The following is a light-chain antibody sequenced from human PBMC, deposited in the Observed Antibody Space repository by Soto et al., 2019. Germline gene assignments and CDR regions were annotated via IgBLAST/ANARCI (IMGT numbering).Light chain of an antibody. V-gene: IGLV1-47*02. CDR2: SNN. Sequence: QLVLTQPPSASGTPGQRVTISCSGSSSNIGNYYVCWYQHLPGTAPRLLIYSNNQRPSGVPDRVSGSKSGASASLAISGLRPEDEAHYYCAAWDDSLRGVVFGGGTKVTVL. J-gene: IGLJ3*02. CDR3: AAWDDSLRGVV. CDR1: SSNIGNYY.